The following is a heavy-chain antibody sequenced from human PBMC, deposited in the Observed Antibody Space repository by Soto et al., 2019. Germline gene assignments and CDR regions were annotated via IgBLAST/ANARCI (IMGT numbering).Heavy chain of an antibody. CDR1: GGTFSSYT. CDR3: TRGKGDGYLH. CDR2: IIPILGIA. D-gene: IGHD5-12*01. Sequence: ASVKVSCKASGGTFSSYTISWVRQAPGQGLEWMGRIIPILGIANYAQKFQGRVTITADKSTSTAYMELSSLRSEDTAVFFCTRGKGDGYLHWGQATLVTVSS. J-gene: IGHJ4*02. V-gene: IGHV1-69*02.